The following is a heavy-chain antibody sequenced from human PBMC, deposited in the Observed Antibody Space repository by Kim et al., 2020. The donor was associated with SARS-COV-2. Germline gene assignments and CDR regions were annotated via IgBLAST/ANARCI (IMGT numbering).Heavy chain of an antibody. J-gene: IGHJ6*03. CDR2: ISGSGGST. CDR1: GFTFSSYA. CDR3: AKESGDFWSGYLYYYYYMDV. D-gene: IGHD3-3*01. V-gene: IGHV3-23*01. Sequence: GSLRLSCAASGFTFSSYAMSWVRQAPGKGLEWVSAISGSGGSTYYADSVKGRFTISRDNSKNTLYLQMNSLRAEDTAVYYCAKESGDFWSGYLYYYYYMDVLGKGTTVTVSS.